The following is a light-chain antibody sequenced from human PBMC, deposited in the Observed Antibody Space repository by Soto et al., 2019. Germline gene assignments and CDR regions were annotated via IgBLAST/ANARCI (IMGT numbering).Light chain of an antibody. V-gene: IGLV2-8*01. CDR3: CSYAGSKHFA. Sequence: QSALTQPPSASGSPGESVTISCTGTSSDVGGFHFVSWYQQHPGKVPKLVIYEVSKRPSGVPDRFSRSKSGDTASLTVSGLQPEDEADYYCCSYAGSKHFAFGSGTKVTVL. J-gene: IGLJ1*01. CDR1: SSDVGGFHF. CDR2: EVS.